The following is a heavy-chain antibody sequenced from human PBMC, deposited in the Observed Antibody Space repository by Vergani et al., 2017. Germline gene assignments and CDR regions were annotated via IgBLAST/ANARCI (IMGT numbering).Heavy chain of an antibody. CDR2: ISGSGGFT. CDR1: GFTFTNFA. D-gene: IGHD3-22*01. V-gene: IGHV3-23*01. CDR3: AKDNVPGYYDSSGYCDY. J-gene: IGHJ4*02. Sequence: EVQLLESGGNLVQPGGSLRLSCAASGFTFTNFAMTWVRQAPGEGLEWVSGISGSGGFTYYADSVKGWFTISRDNSKNTMFLQMNNLRAEDTAVYYCAKDNVPGYYDSSGYCDYWGQGTLVTVSS.